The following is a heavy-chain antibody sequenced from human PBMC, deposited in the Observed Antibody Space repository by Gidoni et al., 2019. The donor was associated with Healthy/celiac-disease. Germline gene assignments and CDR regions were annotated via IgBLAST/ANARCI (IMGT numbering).Heavy chain of an antibody. D-gene: IGHD3-22*01. J-gene: IGHJ2*01. CDR2: IYPGDSDT. Sequence: EVQLVQSGAEVKKPGESLKISCKGSGYSFTSYWIGWVRQMPVKGLEWMGIIYPGDSDTRYSPSFQGQVTISADKSISTAYLQWSSLKASDTAMYYCARVYYYDSSGYYSAGPYWYFDLWGRGTLVTVSS. CDR1: GYSFTSYW. CDR3: ARVYYYDSSGYYSAGPYWYFDL. V-gene: IGHV5-51*01.